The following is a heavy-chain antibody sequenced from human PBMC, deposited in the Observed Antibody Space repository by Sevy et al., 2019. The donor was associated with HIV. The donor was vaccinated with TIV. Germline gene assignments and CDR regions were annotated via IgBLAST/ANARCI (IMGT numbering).Heavy chain of an antibody. CDR3: ARVRSIYVDTTHYYAMDV. D-gene: IGHD5-18*01. Sequence: GGSLRLSCAASGFTLSSYGMHWVRRAPGKGLEWVALTWYDGSTKFYADSVKGRFTISRDNSKNILSLQMNSLRADDTAVYYCARVRSIYVDTTHYYAMDVWGQGTTVTVSS. CDR1: GFTLSSYG. J-gene: IGHJ6*02. CDR2: TWYDGSTK. V-gene: IGHV3-33*01.